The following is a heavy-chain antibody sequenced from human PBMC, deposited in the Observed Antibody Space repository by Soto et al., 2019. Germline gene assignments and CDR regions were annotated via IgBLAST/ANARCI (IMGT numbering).Heavy chain of an antibody. J-gene: IGHJ4*02. CDR3: TRRGYCSGGSCPLGFDY. CDR2: INPRDGAT. D-gene: IGHD2-15*01. CDR1: GNTFTTYF. Sequence: QEQLVQSGAEVTKPGASVKVSCKASGNTFTTYFVHWVRQAPGQGLDGMGVINPRDGATSYGQKFQGRVTMTRDTSTRTVYMELSSLRSEDTAMYYCTRRGYCSGGSCPLGFDYWGQGTLVTVSS. V-gene: IGHV1-46*03.